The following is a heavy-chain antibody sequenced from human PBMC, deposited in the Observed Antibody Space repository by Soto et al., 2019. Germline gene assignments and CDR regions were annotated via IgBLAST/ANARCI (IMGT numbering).Heavy chain of an antibody. CDR2: SIPIFGTA. CDR1: GGTFNNYP. Sequence: ASVKVSCKASGGTFNNYPITWVRQAPGEGLEWMGGSIPIFGTANYAQKFQGRVTISVDESTSTAYMELSSLRSEDTAVYYCARGRGYSGDDHYYYFDMDVWGQGTTVTVSS. D-gene: IGHD5-12*01. J-gene: IGHJ6*02. CDR3: ARGRGYSGDDHYYYFDMDV. V-gene: IGHV1-69*13.